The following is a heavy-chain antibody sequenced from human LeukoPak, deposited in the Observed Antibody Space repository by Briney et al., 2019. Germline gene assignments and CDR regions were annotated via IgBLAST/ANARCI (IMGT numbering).Heavy chain of an antibody. CDR3: GSYFVHGPFDI. J-gene: IGHJ3*02. Sequence: PGGSLRLSCAASGFTFSTYEMIWVRQAPGKGLDWLSYISTSGTTIYYADSAKGRFTISRDNAKNSLYLQMNSLRVEDTAVYYCGSYFVHGPFDIWGQGTMVTVSA. CDR2: ISTSGTTI. V-gene: IGHV3-48*03. CDR1: GFTFSTYE. D-gene: IGHD2-8*01.